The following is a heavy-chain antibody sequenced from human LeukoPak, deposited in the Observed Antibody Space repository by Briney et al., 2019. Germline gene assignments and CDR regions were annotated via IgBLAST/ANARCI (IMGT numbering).Heavy chain of an antibody. Sequence: MSSQTLSLTCTVSGCSISSGSYYWSWIRQPAGKGLEWIGRIYTSGSTNYNPSLKSRVTISVDTSKNQYSLKLSSVTAADTAVYYCARDAEDYYFDYWGQGTLVTVSS. CDR2: IYTSGST. J-gene: IGHJ4*02. V-gene: IGHV4-61*02. CDR1: GCSISSGSYY. CDR3: ARDAEDYYFDY.